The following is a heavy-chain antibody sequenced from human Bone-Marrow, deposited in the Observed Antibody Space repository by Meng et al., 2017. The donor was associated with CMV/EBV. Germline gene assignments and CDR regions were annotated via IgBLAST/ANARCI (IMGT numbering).Heavy chain of an antibody. D-gene: IGHD2-2*01. J-gene: IGHJ4*02. V-gene: IGHV1-2*04. CDR3: ATGRGYCSSTSCEHSSSPFDY. Sequence: GFYIHWVRQAPGQGLEWMGWINPDSGGTNYAQKFQGWVTMTRDTSISTAYMELSRLRPDDTAVYYCATGRGYCSSTSCEHSSSPFDYWGQGTLVTSPQ. CDR1: GFY. CDR2: INPDSGGT.